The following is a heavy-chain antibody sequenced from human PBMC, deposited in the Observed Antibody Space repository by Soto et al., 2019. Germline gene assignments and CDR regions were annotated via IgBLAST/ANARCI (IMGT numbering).Heavy chain of an antibody. CDR2: MWYDGSNK. J-gene: IGHJ4*02. Sequence: QVQLVESGGGEVQPGRSLRLSCAASGFTFSTYGMHWVRQAPGKGLEWVAGMWYDGSNKYYADSVKGRFTISRDNSKNTLYLQMNSLRAEDTAVYYCARDGWVVVAGLDYWGQGTLVTVSS. V-gene: IGHV3-33*01. CDR1: GFTFSTYG. CDR3: ARDGWVVVAGLDY. D-gene: IGHD2-15*01.